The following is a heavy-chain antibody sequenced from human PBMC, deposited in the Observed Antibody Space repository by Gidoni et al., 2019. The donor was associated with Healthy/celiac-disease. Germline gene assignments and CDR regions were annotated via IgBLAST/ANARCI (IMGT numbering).Heavy chain of an antibody. V-gene: IGHV3-33*01. D-gene: IGHD6-13*01. CDR2: RWYDGSDK. Sequence: QVQLVESGGGVVQPGRSLRLSCVASGFTFSTYGMHWVRQAPGKGLEWVAVRWYDGSDKYYADSVKGRFTISRDNYKNTLYLQMNSLRAEDTALYYCVRDLGPTYSSSWYWFDPWGQGTLVTVSS. J-gene: IGHJ5*02. CDR3: VRDLGPTYSSSWYWFDP. CDR1: GFTFSTYG.